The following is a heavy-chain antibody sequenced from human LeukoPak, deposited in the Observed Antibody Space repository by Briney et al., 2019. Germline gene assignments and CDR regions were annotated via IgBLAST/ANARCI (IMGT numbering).Heavy chain of an antibody. Sequence: GGSLRLSCAASGFTFSSYSMNWVRQAPGKGLVWVSRIDSDGSTTYADSVKGRLTISRDNAKNTLYLQMNSLRVEDTGVYYCARGGSGSLDYWGQGTLVTVSS. CDR1: GFTFSSYS. J-gene: IGHJ4*02. CDR3: ARGGSGSLDY. V-gene: IGHV3-74*03. CDR2: IDSDGST. D-gene: IGHD3-10*01.